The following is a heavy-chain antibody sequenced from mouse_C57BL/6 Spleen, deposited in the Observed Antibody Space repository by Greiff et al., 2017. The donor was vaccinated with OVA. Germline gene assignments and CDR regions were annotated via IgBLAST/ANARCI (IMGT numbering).Heavy chain of an antibody. CDR3: ATYGSSLYAMDY. Sequence: QVQLQQSGAELVKPGASVKISCKASGYAFSSYWMNWVKQRPGKGLEWIGQLYPGDGDTNYNGKFKGKATLTADKSSSTAYMQLRSLTSEDSAVYFGATYGSSLYAMDYWGQGTSVTVSS. D-gene: IGHD1-1*01. V-gene: IGHV1-80*01. CDR2: LYPGDGDT. J-gene: IGHJ4*01. CDR1: GYAFSSYW.